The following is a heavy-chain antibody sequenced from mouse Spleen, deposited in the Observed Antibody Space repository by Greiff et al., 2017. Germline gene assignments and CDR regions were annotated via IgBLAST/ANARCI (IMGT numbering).Heavy chain of an antibody. Sequence: QVQLQQPGAELVRPGSSVKLSCKASGYTFTSYWMDWVKQRPGQGLEWIGNIYPSDSETHYNQKFKDKATLTVDKSSSTAYMQLSSLTSEDSAVYYWARRGYYYGGGGFAYWGQGTLVTVSA. V-gene: IGHV1-61*01. CDR2: IYPSDSET. CDR1: GYTFTSYW. CDR3: ARRGYYYGGGGFAY. D-gene: IGHD1-1*02. J-gene: IGHJ3*01.